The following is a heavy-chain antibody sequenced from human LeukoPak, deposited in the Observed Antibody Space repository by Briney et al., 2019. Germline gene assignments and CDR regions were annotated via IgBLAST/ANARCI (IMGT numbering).Heavy chain of an antibody. J-gene: IGHJ6*03. CDR1: GGTFSSYA. CDR3: ARDKGTVATYYYYMDV. CDR2: IIPIFGTA. Sequence: ASVKVSCKAFGGTFSSYAISWVRQAPGQGLEWMGRIIPIFGTANYAQKFQGRVTITTDESTSTAYMELSSLRSEDTAVYYCARDKGTVATYYYYMDVWGKGTTVTVSS. D-gene: IGHD6-19*01. V-gene: IGHV1-69*05.